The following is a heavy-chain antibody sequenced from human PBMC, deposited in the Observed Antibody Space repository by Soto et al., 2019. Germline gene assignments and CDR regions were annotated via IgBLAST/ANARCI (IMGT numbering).Heavy chain of an antibody. CDR3: TKDSGWESWY. Sequence: DVQLLESGGDLVQPGGSLRLSCAASGFTVSNSGMSWVRQAPGKGLEWVSGLSEGGDKTYYADSVKGRFTISIDNAKNILYLQMTSLRVEDTAVYFCTKDSGWESWYWGQGALVTVSS. J-gene: IGHJ4*02. CDR1: GFTVSNSG. CDR2: LSEGGDKT. D-gene: IGHD3-16*01. V-gene: IGHV3-23*01.